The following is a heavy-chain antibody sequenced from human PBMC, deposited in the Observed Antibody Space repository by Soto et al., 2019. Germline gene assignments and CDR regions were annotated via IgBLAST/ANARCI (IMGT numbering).Heavy chain of an antibody. D-gene: IGHD5-18*01. J-gene: IGHJ4*02. V-gene: IGHV4-30-2*01. CDR3: ARERGGYGLFDS. Sequence: SETLSLTCTVSGGSISNAAYSWGWIRQPPGKGLEWIGYIYPSGMPFYNPSLRSRVTISIDRSNDQFSLNLKSVTAADTAVYYCARERGGYGLFDSWGQGTLVTVSS. CDR2: IYPSGMP. CDR1: GGSISNAAYS.